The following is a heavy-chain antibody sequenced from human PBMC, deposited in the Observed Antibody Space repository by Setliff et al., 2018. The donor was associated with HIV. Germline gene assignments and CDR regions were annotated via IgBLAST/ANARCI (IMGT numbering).Heavy chain of an antibody. D-gene: IGHD2-21*02. CDR3: TRHILAYCAGDCYPLDY. V-gene: IGHV5-51*01. J-gene: IGHJ4*02. CDR1: GYSFTSYW. CDR2: IYPGDSHT. Sequence: PGESPKISCKGSGYSFTSYWIAWVRQMPGKGLEWMGIIYPGDSHTRYSPSFQGQVTFSADKSISTAYLQWSSLKASDTAIYYCTRHILAYCAGDCYPLDYWGQGTLVTVSS.